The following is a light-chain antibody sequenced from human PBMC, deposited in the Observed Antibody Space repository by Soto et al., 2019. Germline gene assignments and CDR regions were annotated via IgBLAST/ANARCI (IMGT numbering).Light chain of an antibody. V-gene: IGLV2-14*01. CDR3: RSYTSSSTPGGV. J-gene: IGLJ1*01. CDR2: DVS. Sequence: QSALTQPASVSGSPGQSITISCTGTSSDVGGYNYVSWYQQHPGKAPKLMIYDVSNRPSGVSNRFSGSKSGNTASLTISGLQAEDEADYYCRSYTSSSTPGGVFGTGTKVTVL. CDR1: SSDVGGYNY.